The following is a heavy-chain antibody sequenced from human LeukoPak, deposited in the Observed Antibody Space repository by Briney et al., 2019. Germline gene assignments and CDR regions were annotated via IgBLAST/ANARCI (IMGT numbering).Heavy chain of an antibody. D-gene: IGHD2-2*01. CDR3: AKARGGYCSSTSCDGPDY. CDR2: VNRDGSST. V-gene: IGHV3-74*01. CDR1: GFTFSDYW. J-gene: IGHJ4*02. Sequence: GGSLRLSCAASGFTFSDYWMHWVRQAPGKGLVWVSRVNRDGSSTSYADSVKGRFTISRDNAKNTLSLQMNSLRAEDTAVYYCAKARGGYCSSTSCDGPDYWGQGTLVTVSS.